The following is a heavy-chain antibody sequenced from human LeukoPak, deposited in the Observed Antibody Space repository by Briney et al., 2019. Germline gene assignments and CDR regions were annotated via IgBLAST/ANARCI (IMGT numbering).Heavy chain of an antibody. D-gene: IGHD3-9*01. CDR3: ARVLLTGYYYDY. CDR1: GFTFGNYA. Sequence: GGSLRLSCAASGFTFGNYAMHWVRHAPGMGLEYVSAINANGGGTYYADSVKGRFTISRDNSKSTLYLQLGSLRAEDMAVYFCARVLLTGYYYDYWGQGTLVTVSS. V-gene: IGHV3-64*02. J-gene: IGHJ4*02. CDR2: INANGGGT.